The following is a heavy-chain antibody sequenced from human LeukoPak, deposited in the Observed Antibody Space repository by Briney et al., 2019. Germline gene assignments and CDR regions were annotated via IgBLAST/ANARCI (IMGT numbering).Heavy chain of an antibody. CDR3: ARGYSSSPYYYYYYYMDV. D-gene: IGHD6-6*01. CDR1: GGSFSGYY. Sequence: SETLSLTCAVYGGSFSGYYWSWIRQPPGKGLEWNGEINHSGSTNYNPSLKSRVTISVDTSKNQFSLKLSSVTAADTAVYYCARGYSSSPYYYYYYYMDVWGKGTTVTVSS. CDR2: INHSGST. J-gene: IGHJ6*03. V-gene: IGHV4-34*01.